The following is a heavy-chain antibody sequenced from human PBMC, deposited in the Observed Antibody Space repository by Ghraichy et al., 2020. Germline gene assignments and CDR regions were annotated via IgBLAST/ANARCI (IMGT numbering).Heavy chain of an antibody. CDR1: GGTFSSYA. CDR2: IIPIFGTA. V-gene: IGHV1-69*13. D-gene: IGHD6-19*01. Sequence: SVKVSCKASGGTFSSYAISWVRQAPGQGLEWMGGIIPIFGTANYAQKFQGRVTITADESTSTAYMELSSLRSEDTAVYYCARVPAVAGNPPDYYYYGMDVWGQGTTVTVSS. CDR3: ARVPAVAGNPPDYYYYGMDV. J-gene: IGHJ6*02.